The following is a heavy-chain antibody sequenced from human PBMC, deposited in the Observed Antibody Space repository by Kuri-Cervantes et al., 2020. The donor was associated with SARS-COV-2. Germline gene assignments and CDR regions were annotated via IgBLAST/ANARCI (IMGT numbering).Heavy chain of an antibody. D-gene: IGHD6-13*01. CDR2: IYTSGST. CDR1: GASISSGSYY. J-gene: IGHJ6*03. V-gene: IGHV4-61*02. CDR3: VQVDIAAAGTNYYYYMDV. Sequence: SDTLSLTCTVSGASISSGSYYWSWIRQPAGKGLEWIGRIYTSGSTNYNPSLKSRVTISVDTSKNQFSLKLSSVTAADTAVYYCVQVDIAAAGTNYYYYMDVWGKGTTVTVSS.